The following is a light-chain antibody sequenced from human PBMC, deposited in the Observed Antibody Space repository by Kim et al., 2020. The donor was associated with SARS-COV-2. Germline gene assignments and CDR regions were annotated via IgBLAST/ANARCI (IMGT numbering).Light chain of an antibody. V-gene: IGLV2-14*03. Sequence: GPLITGSCIGRSSDIGGYKSVSWYEQYPGKPPKLMISDVTERPAGVSNRFSGSKSGKTASLTISGLQADDEADYYCSSYTAASTWVFGGGTKVTVL. CDR3: SSYTAASTWV. CDR1: SSDIGGYKS. CDR2: DVT. J-gene: IGLJ2*01.